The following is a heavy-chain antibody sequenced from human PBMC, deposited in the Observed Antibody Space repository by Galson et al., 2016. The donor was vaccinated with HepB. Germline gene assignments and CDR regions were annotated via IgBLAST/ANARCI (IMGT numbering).Heavy chain of an antibody. J-gene: IGHJ6*02. CDR1: GYTFTGYY. Sequence: SVKVSCKASGYTFTGYYMHWVRQAPGQGLEWMGWINPNSGGTNYAQKFQGWVTMTRDTSISTAYMELSRLRSDDTAVYYCARGDQSTNWNYFGYYYYGMDVWGQGTTVTVSS. D-gene: IGHD1-7*01. CDR3: ARGDQSTNWNYFGYYYYGMDV. CDR2: INPNSGGT. V-gene: IGHV1-2*04.